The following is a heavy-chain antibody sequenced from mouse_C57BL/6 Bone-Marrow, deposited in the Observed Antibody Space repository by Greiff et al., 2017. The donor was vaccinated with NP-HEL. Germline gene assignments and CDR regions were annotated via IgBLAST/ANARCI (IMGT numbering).Heavy chain of an antibody. CDR2: IDPENGDT. D-gene: IGHD1-1*01. CDR3: TTGGSSPYAMDY. J-gene: IGHJ4*01. CDR1: GFNIKDDY. Sequence: EVQLQQSGAELVRPGASVKLSCTVSGFNIKDDYMHWVKQRPEQGLEWIGWIDPENGDTEYASKFQGKATITAVTASNTAYLQLSSLTSEDTAVDYCTTGGSSPYAMDYWGQGTSVTVSS. V-gene: IGHV14-4*01.